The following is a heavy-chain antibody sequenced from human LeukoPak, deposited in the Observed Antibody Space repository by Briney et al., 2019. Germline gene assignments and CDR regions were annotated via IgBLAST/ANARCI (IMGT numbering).Heavy chain of an antibody. CDR1: GFTFSSYS. D-gene: IGHD6-19*01. J-gene: IGHJ5*02. V-gene: IGHV3-21*01. CDR2: ISSSGSYR. CDR3: ARDLEAYQAVAGTFWFDP. Sequence: GGSLRLSCAASGFTFSSYSMNWVRQAPGEGLEWVSSISSSGSYRNYADSVKGRFTISRDNAKNSLYLQMNSLRAEDTAVYYCARDLEAYQAVAGTFWFDPWGQGTLVTVSS.